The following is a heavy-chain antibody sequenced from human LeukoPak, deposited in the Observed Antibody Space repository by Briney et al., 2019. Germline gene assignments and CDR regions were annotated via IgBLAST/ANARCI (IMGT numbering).Heavy chain of an antibody. D-gene: IGHD1-26*01. CDR1: GFTFSIYA. Sequence: PGGSLRLSCVASGFTFSIYAVTWVRQAPGKGLEWVSGISGGSESTYYADSVKGRFTISRDNSKNTLYMEMNNLRGADTAVYYCAKGWTAVGSWGQGTRVTVSS. CDR3: AKGWTAVGS. CDR2: ISGGSEST. J-gene: IGHJ5*02. V-gene: IGHV3-23*01.